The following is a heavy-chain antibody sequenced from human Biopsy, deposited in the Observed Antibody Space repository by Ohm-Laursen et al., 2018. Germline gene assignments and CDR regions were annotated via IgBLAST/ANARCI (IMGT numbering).Heavy chain of an antibody. Sequence: TLSLTCIVSGGSINNFYWSWIRQPPGKGLEWIGIIYYSGNTKYNPSLKSRVTISVDTFRNQFSLKLSSVTAADTAVYYCARVRVWADSEGAFDPWGQGTMVTVS. D-gene: IGHD1-26*01. J-gene: IGHJ3*01. CDR3: ARVRVWADSEGAFDP. CDR1: GGSINNFY. V-gene: IGHV4-59*01. CDR2: IYYSGNT.